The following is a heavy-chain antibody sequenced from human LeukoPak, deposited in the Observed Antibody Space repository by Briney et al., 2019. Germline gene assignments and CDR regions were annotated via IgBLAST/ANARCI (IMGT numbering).Heavy chain of an antibody. CDR3: ARDLLAQQLVPYGMDV. J-gene: IGHJ6*02. V-gene: IGHV1-2*04. CDR2: INPNSGGT. D-gene: IGHD6-13*01. Sequence: RASVKVSCKASGYTFTVYYMHWVRQAPGQGLEWMGWINPNSGGTNYAQKFQGWVTMTRDTSISTAYMELSRLRSDDTAVYYCARDLLAQQLVPYGMDVWGQGTTVTVSS. CDR1: GYTFTVYY.